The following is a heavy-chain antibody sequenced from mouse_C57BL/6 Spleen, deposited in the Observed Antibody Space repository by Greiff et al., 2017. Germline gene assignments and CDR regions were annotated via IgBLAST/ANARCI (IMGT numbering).Heavy chain of an antibody. V-gene: IGHV1-53*01. D-gene: IGHD2-1*01. CDR3: ARTDYGNYDFDY. J-gene: IGHJ2*01. Sequence: LQESGTDLVRPGASVRLSSKPSASPFPTTWLHGVKQRPGQGLEWIGNITPSNGCTNYKEKFKGKATLTVDKSSSTAYMQLSSLTSEDSAVYYCARTDYGNYDFDYWGQGTTLTVSS. CDR1: ASPFPTTW. CDR2: ITPSNGCT.